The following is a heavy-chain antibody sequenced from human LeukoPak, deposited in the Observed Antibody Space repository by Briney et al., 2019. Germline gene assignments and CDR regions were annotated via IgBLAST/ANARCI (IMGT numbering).Heavy chain of an antibody. V-gene: IGHV3-9*03. D-gene: IGHD6-19*01. Sequence: PGGSLRLSCAASGFTFDDYAMHWARQAPGKGLEWVSGISWNSGSIGYADSVKGRFTISRDNAKNSLYLQMNSLRAEDMALYYCAKDAAVAGTGWDAFDIWGQGTMVTVSS. CDR2: ISWNSGSI. J-gene: IGHJ3*02. CDR3: AKDAAVAGTGWDAFDI. CDR1: GFTFDDYA.